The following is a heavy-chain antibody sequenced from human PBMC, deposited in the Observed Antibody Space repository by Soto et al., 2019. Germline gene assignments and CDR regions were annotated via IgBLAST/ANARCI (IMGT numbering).Heavy chain of an antibody. CDR3: ARNRVVATLIGWFDP. D-gene: IGHD5-12*01. V-gene: IGHV4-30-4*01. CDR1: GGSISSGDYY. Sequence: PSETLSLTCTVSGGSISSGDYYWSWIRQPPGKGLEWIGYSYYSGSTYYNPSLKSRVTISVDTSKNQFSLKLSSVTAADTAVYYCARNRVVATLIGWFDPWGQGTLVTVSS. CDR2: SYYSGST. J-gene: IGHJ5*02.